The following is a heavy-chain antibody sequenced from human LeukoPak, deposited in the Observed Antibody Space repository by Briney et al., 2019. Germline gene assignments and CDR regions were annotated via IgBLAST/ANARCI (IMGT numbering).Heavy chain of an antibody. J-gene: IGHJ4*02. CDR1: GFTFSSCA. Sequence: GGSLRLSCSASGFTFSSCAMHWVRQAPGKGLEYVSGINDNGGTTHYGDSVKGRLTISRDNSKNTLYLQMSSLRSEDTAVYYCARAGLELASPDYWGQGTLVTVSS. D-gene: IGHD1-7*01. CDR3: ARAGLELASPDY. CDR2: INDNGGTT. V-gene: IGHV3-64D*06.